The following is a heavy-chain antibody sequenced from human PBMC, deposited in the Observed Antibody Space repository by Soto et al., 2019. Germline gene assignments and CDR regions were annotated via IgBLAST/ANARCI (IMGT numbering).Heavy chain of an antibody. CDR1: GGSISSGGYY. CDR3: ARSPRYGSGSYPMDV. CDR2: IYYSGST. Sequence: PSETLSLTCPVSGGSISSGGYYWSWIRQHPGKGLEWIGYIYYSGSTYYNPSLKSRVTISVDTSKNQFSLKLSSVTAADTAVYYCARSPRYGSGSYPMDVWGQGTTVTVSS. V-gene: IGHV4-31*03. D-gene: IGHD3-10*01. J-gene: IGHJ6*02.